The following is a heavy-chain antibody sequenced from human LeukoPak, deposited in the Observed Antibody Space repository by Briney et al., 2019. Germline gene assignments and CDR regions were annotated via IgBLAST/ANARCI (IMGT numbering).Heavy chain of an antibody. CDR2: LYSDSART. Sequence: PGRSMRLSRAVFRLIASSSFLSWVRQAQGKGLEWLWILYSDSARTQYADSAKGRFTISRDNYKNTLYLQMNSLRAEDTALYYCARLISGSYHLYFDDWGLGTLVTVSS. CDR3: ARLISGSYHLYFDD. D-gene: IGHD3-10*01. V-gene: IGHV3-66*01. J-gene: IGHJ4*02. CDR1: RLIASSSF.